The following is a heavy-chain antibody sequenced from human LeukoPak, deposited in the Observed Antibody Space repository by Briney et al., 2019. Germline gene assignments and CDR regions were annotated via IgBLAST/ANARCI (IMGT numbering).Heavy chain of an antibody. CDR1: GDSIRSGDYS. D-gene: IGHD4-17*01. V-gene: IGHV4-61*08. Sequence: SETLSLTCTVSGDSIRSGDYSWSRIRLPPGKGLEWIGYIYYSGSTNYNPSLKSRVTISVDTSKNQFSLKLSSVTAADTAVYYCARGSGNHYYGDSLDYWGQGTLVTVSS. J-gene: IGHJ4*02. CDR3: ARGSGNHYYGDSLDY. CDR2: IYYSGST.